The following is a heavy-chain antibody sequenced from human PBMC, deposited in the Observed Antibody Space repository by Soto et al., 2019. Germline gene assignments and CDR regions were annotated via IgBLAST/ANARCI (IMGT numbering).Heavy chain of an antibody. CDR3: ARDLTSGGSYYGFDAFDF. CDR2: IYYSGST. V-gene: IGHV4-59*01. Sequence: SETLSLTCPVSGGSISSYYLSWIRQPPGKGLEWIGYIYYSGSTNYNPSLKSRVTIPVDTSKNQFSLKLSSVTAAATAVYYCARDLTSGGSYYGFDAFDFWGKGTMVTVS. CDR1: GGSISSYY. D-gene: IGHD3-10*01. J-gene: IGHJ3*01.